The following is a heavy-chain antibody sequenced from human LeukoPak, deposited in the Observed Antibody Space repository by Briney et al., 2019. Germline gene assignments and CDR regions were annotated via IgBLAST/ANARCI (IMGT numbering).Heavy chain of an antibody. V-gene: IGHV4-39*01. D-gene: IGHD6-19*01. J-gene: IGHJ5*02. CDR2: IYYSGNT. CDR1: GGSISSSNYY. CDR3: ARRRAGRDWLDP. Sequence: SETLSRTCALSGGSISSSNYYWGWIRQPPGQRREWIGSIYYSGNTYYNPSLKSRVTISVDTSKNQFSLILSSVTATDTAVYYCARRRAGRDWLDPWGQGTLVTVSS.